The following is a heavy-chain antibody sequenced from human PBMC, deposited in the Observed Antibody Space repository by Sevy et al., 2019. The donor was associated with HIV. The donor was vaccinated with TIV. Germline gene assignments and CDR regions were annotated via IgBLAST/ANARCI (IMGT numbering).Heavy chain of an antibody. CDR1: GYSINSGYY. V-gene: IGHV4-38-2*01. J-gene: IGHJ3*02. CDR3: AADSGNYYGAFDI. D-gene: IGHD1-26*01. Sequence: SETLSLTCAVSGYSINSGYYWGWVRQPPGKGLEWIGSMYRGGSTYYNPSLKSRVTISVDTSKNQFSLKLSSVTAADTAVYCCAADSGNYYGAFDIWGQGTMVTVSS. CDR2: MYRGGST.